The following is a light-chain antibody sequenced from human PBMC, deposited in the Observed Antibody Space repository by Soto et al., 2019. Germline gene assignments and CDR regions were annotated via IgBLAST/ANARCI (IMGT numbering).Light chain of an antibody. CDR2: AAS. Sequence: DIQMTQSPSSLSASVGDRVTVTCRASQSISNFLNWYQHKPGKAPKLLIYAASTLQSGVPSRFSGSGSGTDFTLTISSLQPEDFAIYYCQQSYSTPLTFGGGTKVEIK. J-gene: IGKJ4*01. CDR1: QSISNF. V-gene: IGKV1-39*01. CDR3: QQSYSTPLT.